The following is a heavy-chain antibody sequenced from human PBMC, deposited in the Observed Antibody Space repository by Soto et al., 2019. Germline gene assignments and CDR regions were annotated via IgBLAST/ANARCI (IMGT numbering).Heavy chain of an antibody. CDR3: AREEVESGGWQN. J-gene: IGHJ4*02. D-gene: IGHD6-19*01. CDR1: VFTFISFW. CDR2: IKKDRSEK. Sequence: GWSLRLACASSVFTFISFWMRWVRQAPGKGLEWVANIKKDRSEKNYVDSVKGRFTISRDNAKNSLYLQMNSLRAEDTAVYYCAREEVESGGWQNWGQGTLVTVSS. V-gene: IGHV3-7*01.